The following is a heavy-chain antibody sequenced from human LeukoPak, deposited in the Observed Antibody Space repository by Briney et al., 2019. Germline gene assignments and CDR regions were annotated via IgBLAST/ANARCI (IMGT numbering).Heavy chain of an antibody. CDR2: INPNSGGT. D-gene: IGHD3-3*01. J-gene: IGHJ3*02. Sequence: ASVKVSCKASGYTFTGYYMHWVRQAPGQGLEWMGWINPNSGGTNYAQKFQGRVTMTRDTSISTAYMELSRLRSDDTAVYYCARDRNPTYYDFWSGSNDAFDIWGQGTMVTVSS. CDR1: GYTFTGYY. CDR3: ARDRNPTYYDFWSGSNDAFDI. V-gene: IGHV1-2*02.